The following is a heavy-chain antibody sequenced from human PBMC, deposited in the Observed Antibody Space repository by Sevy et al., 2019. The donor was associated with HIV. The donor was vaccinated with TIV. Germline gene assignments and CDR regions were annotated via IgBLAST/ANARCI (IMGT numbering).Heavy chain of an antibody. CDR1: GFTVSTYA. CDR2: ITGGGDST. CDR3: AAGDTSMVTDLDY. J-gene: IGHJ4*02. Sequence: GGYLRLSCAASGFTVSTYAINWVRQAPGEGLERVSAITGGGDSTYYADSVKGRFTVSRDNSKNVVYLQMNSLRAEDTAVYYSAAGDTSMVTDLDYWGQGTLVTVSS. D-gene: IGHD5-18*01. V-gene: IGHV3-23*01.